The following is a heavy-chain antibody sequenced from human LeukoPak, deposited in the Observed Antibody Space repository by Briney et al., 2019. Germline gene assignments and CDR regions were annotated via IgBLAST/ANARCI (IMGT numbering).Heavy chain of an antibody. CDR1: GFTFSSYA. D-gene: IGHD2-2*01. CDR2: ISGSGGST. CDR3: AKTLFQHCSSTSCSNDY. Sequence: PGGSLRLSCAASGFTFSSYAMSWVRQAPGKGLEWVSAISGSGGSTYYADSVKGRFTIPRDNSKNTLYLQMNSLRAEDTAVYYCAKTLFQHCSSTSCSNDYWGQGTLVTVSS. V-gene: IGHV3-23*01. J-gene: IGHJ4*02.